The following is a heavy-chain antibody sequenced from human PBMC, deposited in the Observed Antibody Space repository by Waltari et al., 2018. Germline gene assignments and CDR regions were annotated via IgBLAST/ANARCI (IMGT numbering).Heavy chain of an antibody. CDR2: INHSGST. D-gene: IGHD1-26*01. Sequence: QVQLQQWGAGLLKPSETLSLTCAVYGGSFSGYYWSWIRQPPGKGLEWIGEINHSGSTNYNPSLKSRVTISVDTSKYQFSLKLSSVTAADTAVYYCAREGSGSFSRYYYYYMDVWGKGTTVTISS. V-gene: IGHV4-34*01. J-gene: IGHJ6*03. CDR3: AREGSGSFSRYYYYYMDV. CDR1: GGSFSGYY.